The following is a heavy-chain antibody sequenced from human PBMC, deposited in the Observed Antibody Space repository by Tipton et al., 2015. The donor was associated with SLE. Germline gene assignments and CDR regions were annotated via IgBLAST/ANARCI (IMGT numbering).Heavy chain of an antibody. J-gene: IGHJ4*02. CDR2: IYYSGST. CDR3: ARAVAGRGRFDY. CDR1: GGSISSSSYY. Sequence: TLSLTCTVSGGSISSSSYYWGWIRQPPGKGLEWIGSIYYSGSTYYNPSLKSRVTISVDTSKNQFSLKLSSVTAADTAVYYCARAVAGRGRFDYWGQGTLVTVSS. D-gene: IGHD6-19*01. V-gene: IGHV4-39*07.